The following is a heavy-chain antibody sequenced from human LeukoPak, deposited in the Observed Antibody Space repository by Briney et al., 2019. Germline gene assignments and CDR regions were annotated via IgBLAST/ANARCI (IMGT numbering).Heavy chain of an antibody. J-gene: IGHJ6*03. CDR3: AKASLRYFDYYYMDV. D-gene: IGHD3-9*01. V-gene: IGHV3-30*02. Sequence: GGSLRLSCAASGFTFSSYGMHWVRQAPGKGLGWVAFIRYDGSNKYYADSVKGRFTISRDNSKNTLYLQMNSLRAEDTAVYYYAKASLRYFDYYYMDVWGKGTTVTISS. CDR2: IRYDGSNK. CDR1: GFTFSSYG.